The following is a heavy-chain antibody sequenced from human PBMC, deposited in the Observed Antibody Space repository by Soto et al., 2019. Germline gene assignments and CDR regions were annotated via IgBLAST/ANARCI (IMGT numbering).Heavy chain of an antibody. J-gene: IGHJ3*02. CDR2: THYRSKWYN. Sequence: SQTLSLTCAISGGSVSSNSAAWNWIRQSPSRGLEWLGRTHYRSKWYNDYAVSVKSRITINPDTSKNQFSLQLNSVTPEDTAVYYCAREPRKYYYSSGYFVQTLDVFYIRAQRTTVPVS. CDR3: AREPRKYYYSSGYFVQTLDVFYI. V-gene: IGHV6-1*01. D-gene: IGHD3-22*01. CDR1: GGSVSSNSAA.